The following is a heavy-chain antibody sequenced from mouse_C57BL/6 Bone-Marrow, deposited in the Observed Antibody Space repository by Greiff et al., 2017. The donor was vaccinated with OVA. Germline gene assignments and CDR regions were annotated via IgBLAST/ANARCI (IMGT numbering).Heavy chain of an antibody. CDR1: GYAFTNYL. Sequence: QVQLQQSGAELVRPGTSVKVSCKASGYAFTNYLIEWVKQRPGQGLEWIGVINPGSGGTNYNEKFKGKATLTADKSSSTAYMQLSSLTSEDSAVYFCARSSYSSDYWGQGTTLTVSA. J-gene: IGHJ2*01. CDR2: INPGSGGT. V-gene: IGHV1-54*01. CDR3: ARSSYSSDY.